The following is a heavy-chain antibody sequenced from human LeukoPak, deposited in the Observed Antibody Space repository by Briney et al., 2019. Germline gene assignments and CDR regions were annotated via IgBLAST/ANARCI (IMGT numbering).Heavy chain of an antibody. CDR1: GFTFSTYA. CDR2: ISGSGVST. Sequence: GGSLRLSCTASGFTFSTYAMNCVRQAPGKGLEWVSGISGSGVSTYYADSVKGRFTISRDNSNNTLYLQMSSLGAEDTAVYYCAKDWGMGDQLLRIDYRGQGTLVTVSS. V-gene: IGHV3-23*01. CDR3: AKDWGMGDQLLRIDY. D-gene: IGHD2-2*01. J-gene: IGHJ4*02.